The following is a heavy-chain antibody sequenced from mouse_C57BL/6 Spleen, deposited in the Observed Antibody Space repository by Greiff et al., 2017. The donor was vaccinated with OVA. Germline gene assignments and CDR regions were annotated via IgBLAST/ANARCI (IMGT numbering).Heavy chain of an antibody. J-gene: IGHJ4*01. CDR2: FYPGSGSI. D-gene: IGHD2-4*01. Sequence: QVHVKQSGAELVKPGASVKLSCKASGYTFTEYTIHWVKQRSGQGLEWIGWFYPGSGSIKYNEKFKDKATLTADKSSSTVYMELSRLTSEDSAVYFCARHLYYDYGRTYAMDYWGQGTSVTVSS. CDR1: GYTFTEYT. V-gene: IGHV1-62-2*01. CDR3: ARHLYYDYGRTYAMDY.